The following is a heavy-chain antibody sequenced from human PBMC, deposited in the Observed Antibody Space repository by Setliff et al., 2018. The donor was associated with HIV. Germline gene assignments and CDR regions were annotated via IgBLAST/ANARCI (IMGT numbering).Heavy chain of an antibody. CDR3: ARDREVRWQRLDYYYYGLDV. D-gene: IGHD6-25*01. CDR2: ISSSGSSI. V-gene: IGHV3-48*04. Sequence: GGSLRLSCAASGFSFTFYALSWVRQTPGKGLEWISYISSSGSSIYLANSVKGRFIISRDNARNSLYLQMNNLRAEDTAVYWCARDREVRWQRLDYYYYGLDVWGQGTTVTVSS. J-gene: IGHJ6*02. CDR1: GFSFTFYA.